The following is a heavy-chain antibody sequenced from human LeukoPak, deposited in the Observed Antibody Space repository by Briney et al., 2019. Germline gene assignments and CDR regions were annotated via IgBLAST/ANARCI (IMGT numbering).Heavy chain of an antibody. V-gene: IGHV3-30*02. J-gene: IGHJ4*02. D-gene: IGHD2-2*01. CDR1: GFTFSSYG. Sequence: GGSLRLSCAASGFTFSSYGMHWVRQAPGKGLEWVAFIRYDGSNKYYADSVKGRFTISRDNSKNTLYLQMNSLRAEDTAVYYCAKGGSSTSLRYFDYWGQGTLVTVSS. CDR3: AKGGSSTSLRYFDY. CDR2: IRYDGSNK.